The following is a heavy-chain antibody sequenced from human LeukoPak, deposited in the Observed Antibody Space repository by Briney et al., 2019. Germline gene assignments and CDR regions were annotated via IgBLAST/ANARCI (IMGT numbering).Heavy chain of an antibody. Sequence: PSETLSLTCTVSGGSISSYYWSWIRQPPGKGLEWIGYIYCSGSTNYNPSLKSRVTISVDTSKNQFSLKLSSVTAADTAVYYCARDLSGYGSGGGFDIWGQGTMVTVSS. CDR2: IYCSGST. CDR1: GGSISSYY. J-gene: IGHJ3*02. D-gene: IGHD3-10*01. V-gene: IGHV4-59*01. CDR3: ARDLSGYGSGGGFDI.